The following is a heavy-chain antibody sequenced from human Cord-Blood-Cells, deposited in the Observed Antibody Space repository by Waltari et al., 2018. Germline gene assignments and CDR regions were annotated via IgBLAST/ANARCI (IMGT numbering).Heavy chain of an antibody. Sequence: QVQLVQSGAEVKKPGASVKVSCQASGYTFTGYYLHWVRQAPGQGLEWVGWINPNSCGTNYAQKFQGRVTMTRDTSISTAYMELSRLRSDDTAVYYCARDRSYSSSSLGAFDIWGQGTMVTVSS. J-gene: IGHJ3*02. CDR2: INPNSCGT. CDR3: ARDRSYSSSSLGAFDI. CDR1: GYTFTGYY. V-gene: IGHV1-2*02. D-gene: IGHD6-6*01.